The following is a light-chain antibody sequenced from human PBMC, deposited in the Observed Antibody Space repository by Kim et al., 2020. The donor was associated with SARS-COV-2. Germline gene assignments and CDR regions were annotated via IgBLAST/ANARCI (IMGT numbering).Light chain of an antibody. CDR1: SSDVGGYNY. Sequence: QSALTQPASVSGSPGQSITISRTGTSSDVGGYNYVSWYQQHPGKAPKLMIYDVSNRPSGVSNRFSGSKSGNTASLTISGLQAEDEADYYCSSYTSSSRKVFGGGTQLTVL. V-gene: IGLV2-14*03. CDR2: DVS. J-gene: IGLJ2*01. CDR3: SSYTSSSRKV.